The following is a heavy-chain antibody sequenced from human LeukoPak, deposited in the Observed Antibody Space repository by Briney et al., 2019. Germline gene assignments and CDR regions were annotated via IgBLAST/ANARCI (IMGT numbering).Heavy chain of an antibody. D-gene: IGHD3-22*01. V-gene: IGHV5-51*01. CDR2: IYPGDSDT. CDR3: ARQVNPYYYDSSGYYSVSCFDY. CDR1: GYSFTSYW. Sequence: GESLKISCKGSGYSFTSYWIGWVRQMPGKGLEWMGIIYPGDSDTRYSPSFQGQVTISADKSISTAYLQWSSLKASDTAMYYCARQVNPYYYDSSGYYSVSCFDYWGQGTLVTVSS. J-gene: IGHJ4*02.